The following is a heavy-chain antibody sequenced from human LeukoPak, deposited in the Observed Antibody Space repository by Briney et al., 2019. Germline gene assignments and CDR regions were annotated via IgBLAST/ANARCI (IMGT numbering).Heavy chain of an antibody. D-gene: IGHD5-18*01. Sequence: GGSLRLSCAAPGFNFSYYLLYWVRQAPGKGLVWVSRINSDGSTTNYADSVKGRFTISRDNAKNTLYLKMNSLRAEDTAVYYCARGGQYSYLVSFDYWGQGTLVTVSS. V-gene: IGHV3-74*01. CDR1: GFNFSYYL. CDR3: ARGGQYSYLVSFDY. J-gene: IGHJ4*02. CDR2: INSDGSTT.